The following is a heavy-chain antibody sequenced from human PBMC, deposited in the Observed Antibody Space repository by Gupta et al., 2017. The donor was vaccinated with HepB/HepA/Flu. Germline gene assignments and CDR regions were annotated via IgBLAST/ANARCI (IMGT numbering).Heavy chain of an antibody. D-gene: IGHD3-9*01. Sequence: EVQLVESGGGVVQPGGSLRLPCAAPGFTFDDYAMHWVRQAPGKGLEWVSLITGDGGSTYYADSVKGRFTISRDNRKNSLYLQMNSLRTEDTALYYCAKGPVLRYFDWTLDYWGQGTLVTVSS. J-gene: IGHJ4*02. CDR1: GFTFDDYA. V-gene: IGHV3-43*02. CDR2: ITGDGGST. CDR3: AKGPVLRYFDWTLDY.